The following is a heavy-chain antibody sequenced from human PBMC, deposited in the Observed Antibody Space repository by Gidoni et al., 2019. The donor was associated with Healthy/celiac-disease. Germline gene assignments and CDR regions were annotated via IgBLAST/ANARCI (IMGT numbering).Heavy chain of an antibody. D-gene: IGHD4-17*01. CDR2: ISGSGGST. V-gene: IGHV3-23*01. J-gene: IGHJ2*01. CDR1: GFPFRSYA. Sequence: EVQLFESGGGLVQPGGSLSFSWPDSGFPFRSYAISWVRQAPGKGVEWVSAISGSGGSTYYADAVKGRFTISRDNSKNTLYLQMNSLRAEDTAVYYCAKIILRTYGDYVGYFDLWGRGTLVTVSS. CDR3: AKIILRTYGDYVGYFDL.